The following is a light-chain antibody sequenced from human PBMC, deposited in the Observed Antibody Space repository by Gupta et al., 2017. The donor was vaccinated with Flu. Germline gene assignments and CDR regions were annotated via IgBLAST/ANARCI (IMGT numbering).Light chain of an antibody. CDR3: MQALRTPFT. CDR2: LGS. Sequence: DIVMTQSPLSLPVTPGEPASISCRSSQSLLYSNGYNYLDWYLQKPGQSPQLLIYLGSNRASGVPDRFSSSGSGTDFTLKISRVEAEDVGLYYCMQALRTPFTFGPGTKVDIK. J-gene: IGKJ3*01. V-gene: IGKV2-28*01. CDR1: QSLLYSNGYNY.